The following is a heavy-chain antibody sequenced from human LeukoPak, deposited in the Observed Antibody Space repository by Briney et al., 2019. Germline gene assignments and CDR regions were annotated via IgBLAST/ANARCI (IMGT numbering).Heavy chain of an antibody. CDR3: ARDLYSGYDFGEGASYGMDV. CDR2: IYSDGST. J-gene: IGHJ6*02. V-gene: IGHV3-53*04. CDR1: GFPFSSNY. Sequence: GRSLSLPCAFSGFPFSSNYMRWVSQAPGRGLEWVSVIYSDGSTYYEDSVNARFTISRHNSKNTLYLQMNSLRAEDTAVYYCARDLYSGYDFGEGASYGMDVWGQATTVTVSS. D-gene: IGHD5-12*01.